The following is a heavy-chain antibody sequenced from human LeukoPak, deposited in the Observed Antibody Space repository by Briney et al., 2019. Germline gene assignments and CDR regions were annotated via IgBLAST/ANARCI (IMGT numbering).Heavy chain of an antibody. V-gene: IGHV1-24*01. J-gene: IGHJ4*02. D-gene: IGHD5-18*01. CDR3: ATDLGLQRTNGD. CDR1: GYTLTELS. Sequence: ASVKVSCTVSGYTLTELSMHWVRQAPGKGLEWMGGFDPEDGETIYAQKFQGRVTMTEDTSTDTAYMELSSLRSEDTAVYYCATDLGLQRTNGDWGQGTLVTVSS. CDR2: FDPEDGET.